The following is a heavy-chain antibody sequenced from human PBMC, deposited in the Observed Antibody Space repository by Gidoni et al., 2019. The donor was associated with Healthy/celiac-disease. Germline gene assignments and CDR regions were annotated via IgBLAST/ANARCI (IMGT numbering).Heavy chain of an antibody. CDR1: GFTFSSYS. D-gene: IGHD3-9*01. CDR3: ARDGKLRYFDWLPLPTQYFDY. CDR2: ISSSSSTI. V-gene: IGHV3-48*01. Sequence: EVQLVESGGGLVQPGGSLRLSCAASGFTFSSYSMHWVRQAPGKGLEWVSYISSSSSTIYYADSVKVRFTISRDNAKNSLYLQMNSLRAEDTAVYYCARDGKLRYFDWLPLPTQYFDYWGQGTLVTVSS. J-gene: IGHJ4*02.